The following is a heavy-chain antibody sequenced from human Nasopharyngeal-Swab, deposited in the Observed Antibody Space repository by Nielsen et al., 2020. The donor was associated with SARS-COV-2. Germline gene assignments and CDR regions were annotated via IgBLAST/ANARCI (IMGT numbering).Heavy chain of an antibody. V-gene: IGHV3-23*01. CDR1: GFTFRSYA. CDR3: AKDRDSGDDSDDYYHYYGMDV. Sequence: GESLKISCAASGFTFRSYAISWVRQAPGKGLEWVSVISASDYTTYYAESVKGRFTISRDNSKNTVNLQMNSLRAEDTAIYYCAKDRDSGDDSDDYYHYYGMDVWGQGTTVTVSS. D-gene: IGHD5-12*01. CDR2: ISASDYTT. J-gene: IGHJ6*02.